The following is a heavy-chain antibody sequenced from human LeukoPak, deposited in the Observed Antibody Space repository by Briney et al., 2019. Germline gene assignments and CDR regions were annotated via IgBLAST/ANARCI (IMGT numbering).Heavy chain of an antibody. V-gene: IGHV1-2*02. J-gene: IGHJ3*02. CDR3: ARDNWNNDAFDI. D-gene: IGHD1/OR15-1a*01. CDR1: GYTFTGYY. Sequence: ASVKVSCKASGYTFTGYYMHWVRQAPGQGLEWMGWINPNCGGTNYAQKFQGRVTMTRDTSISTAYMELRSLRSVDTAVYYCARDNWNNDAFDIWGQGTMVTVSS. CDR2: INPNCGGT.